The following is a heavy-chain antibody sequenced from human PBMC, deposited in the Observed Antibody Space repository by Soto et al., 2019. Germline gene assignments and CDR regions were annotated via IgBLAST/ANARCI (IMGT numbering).Heavy chain of an antibody. J-gene: IGHJ4*02. CDR2: INPSGGST. D-gene: IGHD3-22*01. V-gene: IGHV1-46*01. CDR3: ARDPLYQYYYDSSGSHFDY. CDR1: GYTFTSHY. Sequence: ASVKVSCKASGYTFTSHYMHWVRQAPGQGLEWMGIINPSGGSTSYAQKFQGRVTMTRDTSTSTVYMELSSLRSEDTAVYYCARDPLYQYYYDSSGSHFDYWGQGTLVTVSS.